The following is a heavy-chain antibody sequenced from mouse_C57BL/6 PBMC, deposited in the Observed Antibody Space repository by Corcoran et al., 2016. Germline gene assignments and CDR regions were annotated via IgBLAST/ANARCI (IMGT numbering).Heavy chain of an antibody. V-gene: IGHV1-76*01. CDR2: IYPGSGNT. CDR3: ARSKATVYYDY. J-gene: IGHJ2*01. Sequence: QVQLKQSGAELVRPEASVELSCKASGYTFTDYFINWVKRRPGQGLEWIARIYPGSGNTYYNEKFKGKATLTAEKSSSTAYMQLSSLTSEDSAVYFCARSKATVYYDYRGQGTTLTVSS. D-gene: IGHD1-1*01. CDR1: GYTFTDYF.